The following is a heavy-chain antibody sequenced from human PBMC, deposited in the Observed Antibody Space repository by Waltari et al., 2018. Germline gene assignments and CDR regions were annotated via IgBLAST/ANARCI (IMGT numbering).Heavy chain of an antibody. Sequence: VQLVESGGGVVQPGRSLRLSCAASGFTFSSYGMHWVRQAPGKGLEWVAVIWYDGSNKYYADSVKGRFTISRDNSKNTLYLQMNSLRAEDTAMYYCAKGDPYWYFDLWGRGTLVTVSS. CDR2: IWYDGSNK. CDR3: AKGDPYWYFDL. J-gene: IGHJ2*01. V-gene: IGHV3-30*18. CDR1: GFTFSSYG.